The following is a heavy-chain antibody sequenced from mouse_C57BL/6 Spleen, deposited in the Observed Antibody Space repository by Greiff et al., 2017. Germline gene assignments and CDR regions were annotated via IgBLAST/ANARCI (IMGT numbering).Heavy chain of an antibody. CDR1: GFTFSDYY. Sequence: EVQRVESEGGLVQPGSSMKLSCTASGFTFSDYYMAWVRQVPEKGLEWVANINYDGSSTYYLDSLKSRFIISRDNAKNILYLQMSSLKSEDTATYYCAREGDGYWYFDVWGTGTTVTVSS. CDR3: AREGDGYWYFDV. J-gene: IGHJ1*03. D-gene: IGHD3-3*01. V-gene: IGHV5-16*01. CDR2: INYDGSST.